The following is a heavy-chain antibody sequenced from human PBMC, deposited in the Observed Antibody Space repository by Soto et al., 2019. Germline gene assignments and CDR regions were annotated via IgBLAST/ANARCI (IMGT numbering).Heavy chain of an antibody. D-gene: IGHD1-1*01. CDR2: INPDGNST. CDR3: ALSGPGPPPLVEQNY. V-gene: IGHV3-74*01. CDR1: GFTFRTYW. Sequence: GGSLRLSCAASGFTFRTYWTHWVRQAPGKGLVWVSRINPDGNSTHYADFVKGRFTISRDNAKNTLFLQMNSLRGEDTATFSFALSGPGPPPLVEQNYWGQEILVTVSS. J-gene: IGHJ4*01.